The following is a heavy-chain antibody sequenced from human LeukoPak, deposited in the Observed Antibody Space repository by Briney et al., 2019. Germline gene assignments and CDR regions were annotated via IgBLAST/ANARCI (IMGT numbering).Heavy chain of an antibody. D-gene: IGHD2-2*01. CDR2: ISTNGDST. V-gene: IGHV3-64*02. CDR1: GFTFGDYA. Sequence: QTGGSLRLSCTASGFTFGDYAMSWVRQAPGKGLEYVSAISTNGDSTYYADSVKGRFTISRDNSKNTLFLQMGSLRADDMAVYYCARWGSTSCYDYWGQGTLVTVFS. CDR3: ARWGSTSCYDY. J-gene: IGHJ4*02.